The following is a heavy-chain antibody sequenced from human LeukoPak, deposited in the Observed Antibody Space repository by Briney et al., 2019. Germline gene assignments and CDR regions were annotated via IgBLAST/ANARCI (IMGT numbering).Heavy chain of an antibody. D-gene: IGHD2-15*01. CDR1: GASIRSHY. CDR2: IYISGST. J-gene: IGHJ4*02. Sequence: SETLSPTCSVSGASIRSHYWSWIRQPAGKGLEWIGHIYISGSTNYNPSPKSRVTISVDTSKNQFSLKLSSLTAADTAVYYCARVHCIGHSCYVDYWGQGALVTVSS. CDR3: ARVHCIGHSCYVDY. V-gene: IGHV4-4*07.